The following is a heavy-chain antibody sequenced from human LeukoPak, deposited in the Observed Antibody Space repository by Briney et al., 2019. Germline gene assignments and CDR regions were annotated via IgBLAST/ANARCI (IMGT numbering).Heavy chain of an antibody. D-gene: IGHD2-15*01. CDR2: IIPILGIA. CDR3: ARDSSRDCSGGSCYSKY. CDR1: GGTFSSYA. J-gene: IGHJ4*02. Sequence: ASVKVSCKASGGTFSSYAISWVRQAPGQGLEWMGRIIPILGIANYAQKFQGRVTITADKSTSTAYMELSSLRSEDTAVYYCARDSSRDCSGGSCYSKYWGQGTLVTVSS. V-gene: IGHV1-69*04.